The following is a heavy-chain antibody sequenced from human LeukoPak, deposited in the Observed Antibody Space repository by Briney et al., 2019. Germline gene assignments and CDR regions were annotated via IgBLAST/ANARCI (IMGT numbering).Heavy chain of an antibody. J-gene: IGHJ4*02. D-gene: IGHD3-10*01. CDR1: GFSFTTHA. CDR2: ISGSGGST. V-gene: IGHV3-23*01. CDR3: AKDQDPHSYGSGSYAPFDY. Sequence: GGSLRLSCVASGFSFTTHAMGWVRQAPGKGLEWDSHISGSGGSTKYSGSVKGRFTISRDNSKNTLYLQINSLGADDTAVYYCAKDQDPHSYGSGSYAPFDYWGQGTLVTVSS.